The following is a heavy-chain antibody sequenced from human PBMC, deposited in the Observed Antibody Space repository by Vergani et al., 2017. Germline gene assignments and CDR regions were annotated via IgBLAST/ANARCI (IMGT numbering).Heavy chain of an antibody. V-gene: IGHV3-33*01. D-gene: IGHD2-8*02. CDR3: AVPVFGTGGNYFDY. CDR2: IWYDGSNK. J-gene: IGHJ4*02. Sequence: QVQLVESGGGVVQPGRSLRLSCAASGFTFSSYGMHWVRQAPGKGREWVAVIWYDGSNKYYADSVKGRFTISRDNTKNTLYLQMNSLRAEDTAVYYCAVPVFGTGGNYFDYWGQGTLVTVSS. CDR1: GFTFSSYG.